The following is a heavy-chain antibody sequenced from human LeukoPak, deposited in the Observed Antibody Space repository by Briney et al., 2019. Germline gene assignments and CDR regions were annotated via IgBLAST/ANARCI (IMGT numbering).Heavy chain of an antibody. CDR2: IYYSGST. J-gene: IGHJ4*02. V-gene: IGHV4-59*01. D-gene: IGHD6-13*01. Sequence: ETLSLTCTVSGGSISSYYWSWIRQPPGKGVEWIGYIYYSGSTNYNPSLKSRVTISVDTSKNQFSLKLSSVTAADTAVYYCARGGAYSSRKIYYFDYWGQGTLVTVSS. CDR1: GGSISSYY. CDR3: ARGGAYSSRKIYYFDY.